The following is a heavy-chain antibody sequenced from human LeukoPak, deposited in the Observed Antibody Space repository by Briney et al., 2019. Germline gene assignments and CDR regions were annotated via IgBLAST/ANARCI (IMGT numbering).Heavy chain of an antibody. CDR3: ARHGYSSAWYAGGLDY. CDR1: GGSISSYY. CDR2: IYYSGST. D-gene: IGHD6-19*01. J-gene: IGHJ4*02. Sequence: SETLSLTCTVSGGSISSYYWSWIRQPPGKGLEWIGYIYYSGSTNYNPSLKSRVTISVDTSKNQFSLMLSYVTAADTAVYYCARHGYSSAWYAGGLDYWGQGTLVTVSS. V-gene: IGHV4-59*08.